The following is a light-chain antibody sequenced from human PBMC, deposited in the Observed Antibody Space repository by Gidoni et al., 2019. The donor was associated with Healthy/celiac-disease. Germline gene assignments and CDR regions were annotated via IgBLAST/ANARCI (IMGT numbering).Light chain of an antibody. CDR3: QQYNSYSPWT. Sequence: DIQMTQYPSTLSASVGDRVTITCRASQSISSWLAWYQQKPGKAPKLLIYKASSLESGVPSRFSGSGSWTEFTLTISSLQPDDFATYYCQQYNSYSPWTFGQGTKVEIK. CDR1: QSISSW. V-gene: IGKV1-5*03. J-gene: IGKJ1*01. CDR2: KAS.